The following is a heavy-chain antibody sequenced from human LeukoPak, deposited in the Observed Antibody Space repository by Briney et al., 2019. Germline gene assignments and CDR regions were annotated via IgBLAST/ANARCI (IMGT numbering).Heavy chain of an antibody. CDR2: ISSGGSYK. V-gene: IGHV3-30*03. D-gene: IGHD4-23*01. J-gene: IGHJ4*02. CDR3: ARGATYGGGDY. Sequence: GGSLRLSCAASGFTFSRFAMNWVRQAPGKGLEWVAVISSGGSYKYYADSVKGRFTISRDNAKNSLDLQMNSLRVDDTAVYYCARGATYGGGDYWGQGTLATVSS. CDR1: GFTFSRFA.